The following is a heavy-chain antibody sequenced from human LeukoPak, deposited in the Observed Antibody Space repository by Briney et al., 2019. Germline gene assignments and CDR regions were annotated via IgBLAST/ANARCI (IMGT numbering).Heavy chain of an antibody. J-gene: IGHJ4*02. D-gene: IGHD5-18*01. Sequence: PSETLSLTCTVSGGSISGSNYHWGWIRQPPGKGLEWIGSINYWGHTYYNPSLESRVTISADTSKNQFSLKVSSVTAADTALYYCAPTYSYTGGGYDYWGQGTLVTVSS. CDR1: GGSISGSNYH. CDR3: APTYSYTGGGYDY. V-gene: IGHV4-39*01. CDR2: INYWGHT.